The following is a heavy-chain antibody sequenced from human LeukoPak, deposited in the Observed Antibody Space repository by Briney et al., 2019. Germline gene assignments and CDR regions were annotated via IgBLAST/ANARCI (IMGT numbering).Heavy chain of an antibody. CDR1: GLTFSNYG. J-gene: IGHJ4*02. V-gene: IGHV3-30*02. CDR3: AGDFDY. Sequence: GGSLRLSCAASGLTFSNYGMHWVRQAPGKGLEWVAFIRYDASKKYYADSVKGRFTISRDNSENTLYLQMNRLGVEDTAVYYCAGDFDYWGQGTLVTVSS. CDR2: IRYDASKK.